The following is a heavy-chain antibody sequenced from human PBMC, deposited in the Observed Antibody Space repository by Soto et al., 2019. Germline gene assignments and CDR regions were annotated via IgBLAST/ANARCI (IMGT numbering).Heavy chain of an antibody. CDR3: AKGTTVTPWRYLDL. Sequence: QEQLVESGGGVVQPGRSLRLSCAAARFRFSSYGMHWVRQAPGKGLEWMAVVSYDGDYKNYADSVKGRFTISRDNSKNTLYLQMDSLRAEDTAVCYCAKGTTVTPWRYLDLWGPGTLVTVSS. J-gene: IGHJ2*01. D-gene: IGHD4-17*01. V-gene: IGHV3-30*18. CDR2: VSYDGDYK. CDR1: RFRFSSYG.